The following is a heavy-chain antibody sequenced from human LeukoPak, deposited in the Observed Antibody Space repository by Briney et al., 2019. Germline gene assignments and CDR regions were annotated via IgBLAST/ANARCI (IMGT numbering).Heavy chain of an antibody. D-gene: IGHD3-3*01. CDR3: AKDIYDFWSGSFDY. Sequence: GGSLRLSCATYGFTFSSYGMHWVRQAPGKGLEWVAFIRYDGSNKYYADSVKGRFTISRDNSKNTLYLQMNSLRAEDTAVYYCAKDIYDFWSGSFDYWGQGTLVTVSS. V-gene: IGHV3-30*02. CDR2: IRYDGSNK. J-gene: IGHJ4*02. CDR1: GFTFSSYG.